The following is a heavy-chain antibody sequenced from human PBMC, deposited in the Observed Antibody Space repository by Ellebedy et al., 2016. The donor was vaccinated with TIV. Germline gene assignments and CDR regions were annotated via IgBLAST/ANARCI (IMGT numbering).Heavy chain of an antibody. CDR1: GFTVSSNY. D-gene: IGHD3-3*01. CDR3: AKANTIFGVASS. J-gene: IGHJ5*02. CDR2: IYSGGST. Sequence: GESLKISCAASGFTVSSNYMSWVRQAPGKGLEWVSVIYSGGSTYYADSVKGRFTISRDNSKNTLYLQMNSLRAEDTAVYYCAKANTIFGVASSWGQGTLVTVSS. V-gene: IGHV3-53*01.